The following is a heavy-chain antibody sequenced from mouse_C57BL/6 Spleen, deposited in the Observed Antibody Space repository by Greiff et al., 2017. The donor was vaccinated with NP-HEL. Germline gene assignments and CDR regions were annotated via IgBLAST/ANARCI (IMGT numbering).Heavy chain of an antibody. J-gene: IGHJ1*03. Sequence: VQLQQSGTVLARPGASVKMSCKTSGYTFTSYWMHWVKQRPGQGLEWIGAIYPGNSDTSYNQKFKGKAKLTAVTSASTAYMELSSLTNEDSAVYYCTREGNYYGSSYEYFYVWGTGTTVTVSS. D-gene: IGHD1-1*01. CDR3: TREGNYYGSSYEYFYV. CDR1: GYTFTSYW. CDR2: IYPGNSDT. V-gene: IGHV1-5*01.